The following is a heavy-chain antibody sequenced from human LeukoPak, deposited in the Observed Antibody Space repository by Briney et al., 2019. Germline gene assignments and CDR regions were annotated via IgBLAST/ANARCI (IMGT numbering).Heavy chain of an antibody. CDR1: EFTFNWYS. CDR3: ARGTWTGKAFDY. J-gene: IGHJ4*02. Sequence: AGGSLRLSCAASEFTFNWYSMSWVRQAPGKGLEWVANIKEDGSEKYYVDSVKGRFTISRDNAKNSLYLQMNSLRIEDTAVYYCARGTWTGKAFDYWGQGTLVTVSS. V-gene: IGHV3-7*05. CDR2: IKEDGSEK. D-gene: IGHD3/OR15-3a*01.